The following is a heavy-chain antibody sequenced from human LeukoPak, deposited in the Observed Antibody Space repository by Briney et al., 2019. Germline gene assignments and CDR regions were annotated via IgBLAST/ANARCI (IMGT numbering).Heavy chain of an antibody. CDR2: INHSGST. V-gene: IGHV4-34*01. J-gene: IGHJ4*02. Sequence: SETLSLTCAVYGGSFSGYYWSWIRQPPGKGLEWIGEINHSGSTNYNPSLKSRVTISVDTSKNQFSLKLSSVTAADTAVYYCARASNLYYDFWSGYYYYFDYWGQGTLVTVSS. CDR1: GGSFSGYY. D-gene: IGHD3-3*01. CDR3: ARASNLYYDFWSGYYYYFDY.